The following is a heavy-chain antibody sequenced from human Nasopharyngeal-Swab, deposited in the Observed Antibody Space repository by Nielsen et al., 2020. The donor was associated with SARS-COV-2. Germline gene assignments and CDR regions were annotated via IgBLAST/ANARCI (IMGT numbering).Heavy chain of an antibody. J-gene: IGHJ4*02. Sequence: SETLSLTCTVSGDSISSYSWNWIRQPPGKGLEWIGYISYSGSTIYNPSLRSRVTISVDMSKKQISLRLSSVTAADTAVFYCARESGGYNNYFNSWGQGTLVTVSS. CDR3: ARESGGYNNYFNS. CDR1: GDSISSYS. CDR2: ISYSGST. D-gene: IGHD5-24*01. V-gene: IGHV4-59*01.